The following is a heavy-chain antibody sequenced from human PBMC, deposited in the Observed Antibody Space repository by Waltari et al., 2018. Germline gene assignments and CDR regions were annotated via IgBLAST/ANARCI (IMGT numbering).Heavy chain of an antibody. CDR2: IDPKSGNT. V-gene: IGHV1-2*07. Sequence: VQLVQSGAEVGKPGASGTGSCPACGYTVSGFYVHGVRQAPGQGLGWMGWIDPKSGNTNYAYKFEGRVTLTRDTSIRAAYMELSGLKSDDTAVYYCAREEDNHDASTELDFWGQGTLVTVSS. J-gene: IGHJ4*02. CDR3: AREEDNHDASTELDF. D-gene: IGHD4-17*01. CDR1: GYTVSGFY.